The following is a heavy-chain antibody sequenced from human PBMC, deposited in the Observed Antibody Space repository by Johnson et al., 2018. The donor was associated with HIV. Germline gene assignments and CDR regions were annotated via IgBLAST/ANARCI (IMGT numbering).Heavy chain of an antibody. CDR1: GFTFSTYG. V-gene: IGHV3-33*03. D-gene: IGHD2-2*01. J-gene: IGHJ3*02. CDR3: ATGGGCSSTSCPGGAFDI. Sequence: QVQLVESGGGVVQPGRSLRLSCAASGFTFSTYGMHWVRQAPGKGLEWVAVMWYDGSNNYYADSVKGRFTISRDNAKNSLYLQMTSLRAEDTAVYYCATGGGCSSTSCPGGAFDIWGQGTMVTVSS. CDR2: MWYDGSNN.